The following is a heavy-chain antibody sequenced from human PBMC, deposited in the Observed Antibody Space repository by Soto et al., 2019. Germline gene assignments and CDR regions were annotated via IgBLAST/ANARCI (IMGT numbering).Heavy chain of an antibody. J-gene: IGHJ5*02. V-gene: IGHV3-23*01. CDR1: GFTFSNYA. D-gene: IGHD4-17*01. CDR2: ITGSGGRT. Sequence: EVNLLESGGGLVQPGGSLRLSCAASGFTFSNYAMSWVRQASGTGLEWVSGITGSGGRTYYAASVKGRFTISRDNSKNALYLQMNSLRAEDTALYYCAKESAMVTTGWFDPWGQGTLVTVSS. CDR3: AKESAMVTTGWFDP.